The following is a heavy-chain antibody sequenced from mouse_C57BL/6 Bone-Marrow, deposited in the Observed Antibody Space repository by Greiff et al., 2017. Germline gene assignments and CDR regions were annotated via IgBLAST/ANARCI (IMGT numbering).Heavy chain of an antibody. CDR2: INPNNGGT. Sequence: EVQLQQSGPELVKPGASVKISCKASGYTFTDYYMNWVKQSHGKSLEWIGDINPNNGGTSYNQKFKGKATLTVDKSSSTAYMELRSLTSEDSAVYYCASFPHYYAHYWGQGTTLTVSS. V-gene: IGHV1-26*01. D-gene: IGHD2-1*01. J-gene: IGHJ2*01. CDR3: ASFPHYYAHY. CDR1: GYTFTDYY.